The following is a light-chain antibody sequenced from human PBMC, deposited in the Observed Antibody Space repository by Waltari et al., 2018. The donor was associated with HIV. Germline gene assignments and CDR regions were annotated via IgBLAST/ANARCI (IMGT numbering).Light chain of an antibody. CDR2: AAS. J-gene: IGKJ2*01. CDR1: QSISNY. Sequence: DIQMTQSPSSLSASVGDRVPIPCRASQSISNYLNWYQQKPGKAPQLLIYAASSLQSGVPSRFSGNGSGTDFTLTISSLQPEDFATYYCQQSYSTPLATFGQGTKLEIK. CDR3: QQSYSTPLAT. V-gene: IGKV1-39*01.